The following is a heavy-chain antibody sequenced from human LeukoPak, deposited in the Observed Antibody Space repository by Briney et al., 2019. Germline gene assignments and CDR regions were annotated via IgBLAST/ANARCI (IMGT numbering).Heavy chain of an antibody. CDR3: ATKRWLQSDFDY. CDR2: ISSSGSTI. Sequence: GGSLRLSCAASGFTFSSYEMNWVRQAPGKGLEWVSYISSSGSTIYYADSVKGRFTISRDNAKNSLYLQMNSLRAEDTAMYYCATKRWLQSDFDYWGQGTLVTVSS. CDR1: GFTFSSYE. V-gene: IGHV3-48*03. D-gene: IGHD5-24*01. J-gene: IGHJ4*02.